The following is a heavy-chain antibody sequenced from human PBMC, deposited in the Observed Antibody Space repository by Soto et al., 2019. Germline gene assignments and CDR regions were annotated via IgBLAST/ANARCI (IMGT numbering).Heavy chain of an antibody. V-gene: IGHV4-39*01. CDR3: ARYGGGIAAGNWFDP. CDR1: GGSISSSSYY. D-gene: IGHD6-13*01. Sequence: SETLSLTCTVSGGSISSSSYYWGWNRQPPGKGLEWIGSIYCSGSTYYNPSLKSRVTISVDTSKNQFSLKLSSVTAADTAVYYCARYGGGIAAGNWFDPWGQGTLVTVSS. CDR2: IYCSGST. J-gene: IGHJ5*02.